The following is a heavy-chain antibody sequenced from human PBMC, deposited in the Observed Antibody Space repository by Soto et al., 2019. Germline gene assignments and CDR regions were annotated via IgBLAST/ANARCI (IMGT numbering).Heavy chain of an antibody. CDR1: GGSISSYY. CDR3: ASSSPFHY. D-gene: IGHD6-6*01. CDR2: MHYGGNS. V-gene: IGHV4-59*08. Sequence: PSETLSLTCSVSGGSISSYYCSWFRQPPGKGLEWIGHMHYGGNSDYNPSLRSRVTISVDTSKNQFSLNLYSVTAADTGVYYCASSSPFHYWGPGILVTVSS. J-gene: IGHJ4*02.